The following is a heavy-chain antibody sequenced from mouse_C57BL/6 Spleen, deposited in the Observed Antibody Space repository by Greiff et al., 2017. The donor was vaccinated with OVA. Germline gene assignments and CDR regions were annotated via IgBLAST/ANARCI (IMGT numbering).Heavy chain of an antibody. J-gene: IGHJ1*03. CDR1: GYTFTSYW. V-gene: IGHV1-50*01. CDR2: IDPSDSYT. CDR3: ARSVSYGSSYGYFDV. Sequence: VKLQQPGAELVKPGASVKLSCKASGYTFTSYWMQWVKQRPGQGLEWIGEIDPSDSYTNYNQKFKGKATLTVDTSSSTAYMQLSSLTSEDSAVYYCARSVSYGSSYGYFDVWGTGTTVTVSS. D-gene: IGHD1-1*01.